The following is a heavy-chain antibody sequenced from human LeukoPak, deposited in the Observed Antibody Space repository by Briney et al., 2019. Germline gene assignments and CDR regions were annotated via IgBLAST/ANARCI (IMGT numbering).Heavy chain of an antibody. J-gene: IGHJ4*02. CDR1: GFTFNNYW. D-gene: IGHD5-24*01. Sequence: GGSLRLSCAASGFTFNNYWMHWVRRAPGKGLVWVSRISSDGSGTRYADSVRGRFTISRDNAKNTLCLQMNSLRAEDTAVYYCARGDGYNWEYYFDYWGQGTLVTVSS. V-gene: IGHV3-74*01. CDR2: ISSDGSGT. CDR3: ARGDGYNWEYYFDY.